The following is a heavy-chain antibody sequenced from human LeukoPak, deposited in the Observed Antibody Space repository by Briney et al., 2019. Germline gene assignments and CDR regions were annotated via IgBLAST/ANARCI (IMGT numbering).Heavy chain of an antibody. CDR2: IISSSSYI. J-gene: IGHJ4*02. CDR1: GFTFSIYS. Sequence: GGSLRLSCAASGFTFSIYSMNWVRQAPGKGLEWVSSIISSSSYIYYADSVKGRFTISRDNAKNSLYLQMNSLRAEDTAVYYCARDPASASGSYRSVDYWGQGTLVTVSS. CDR3: ARDPASASGSYRSVDY. D-gene: IGHD1-26*01. V-gene: IGHV3-21*01.